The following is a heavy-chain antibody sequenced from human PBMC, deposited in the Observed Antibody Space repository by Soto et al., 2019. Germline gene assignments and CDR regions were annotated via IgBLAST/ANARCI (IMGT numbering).Heavy chain of an antibody. CDR2: IIPIFVTA. CDR1: EGNFSSYS. J-gene: IGHJ5*02. D-gene: IGHD2-15*01. Sequence: SGNVSCKASEGNFSSYSITWVRQGLGQRLEWMGGIIPIFVTANYAQKFQGRVTITADESTSTAYMELSSLRSEDTAVYYCAREQGGRFDPWGQGILVTTYS. V-gene: IGHV1-69*13. CDR3: AREQGGRFDP.